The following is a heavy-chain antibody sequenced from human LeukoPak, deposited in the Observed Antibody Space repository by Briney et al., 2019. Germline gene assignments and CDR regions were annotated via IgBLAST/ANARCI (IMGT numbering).Heavy chain of an antibody. Sequence: GGSLRLSCAASGFTFNTYWIHWVRQVPGKGLVWVSRINGDGSSTAYADSVKGRFTISRDNAKNTLYLQMNSLRAEDTAVYYCARTLNWAFDFWGQGTLVSVSS. CDR3: ARTLNWAFDF. D-gene: IGHD7-27*01. V-gene: IGHV3-74*03. J-gene: IGHJ4*02. CDR1: GFTFNTYW. CDR2: INGDGSST.